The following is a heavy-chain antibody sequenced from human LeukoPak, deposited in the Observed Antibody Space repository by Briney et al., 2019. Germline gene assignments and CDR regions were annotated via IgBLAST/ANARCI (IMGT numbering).Heavy chain of an antibody. CDR1: GFTVSSNY. J-gene: IGHJ4*02. CDR2: IYSGGST. Sequence: GGSLRLSCAASGFTVSSNYMSWVRQAPGKGLEWVSVIYSGGSTYYADSVKGRFTISRHNSKNTLYLQMSSLRAEDTAVYYCASMVRGVFDYWGQGTLVTVPS. D-gene: IGHD3-10*01. CDR3: ASMVRGVFDY. V-gene: IGHV3-53*04.